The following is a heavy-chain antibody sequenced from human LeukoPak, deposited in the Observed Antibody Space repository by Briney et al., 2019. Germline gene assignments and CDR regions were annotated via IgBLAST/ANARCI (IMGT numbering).Heavy chain of an antibody. D-gene: IGHD3-22*01. J-gene: IGHJ4*02. CDR2: ISSSGSTI. Sequence: GFLRLSCAASGFTFSDYYMSWIRQAPGKGLEWVSYISSSGSTIYYADSVKGRFTISRDNAKNSLYLQMNSLRAEDTAVYYCASGTYYYDSSGLWGQGTLVTVSS. CDR3: ASGTYYYDSSGL. V-gene: IGHV3-11*01. CDR1: GFTFSDYY.